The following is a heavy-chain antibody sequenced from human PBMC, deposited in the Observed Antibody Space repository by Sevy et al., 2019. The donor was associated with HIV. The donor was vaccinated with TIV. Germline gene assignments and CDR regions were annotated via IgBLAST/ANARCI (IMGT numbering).Heavy chain of an antibody. CDR2: FDPEDGET. CDR3: ATVPQYYYDSSGTHFDY. D-gene: IGHD3-22*01. J-gene: IGHJ4*02. CDR1: GYTLTELS. V-gene: IGHV1-24*01. Sequence: ASVKVSCKVSGYTLTELSMHWVRQAPGKGLEWMGGFDPEDGETIYAQKFQGRVTMTEDTSTDTAYMELSSLRSEDTAVYYCATVPQYYYDSSGTHFDYWSQGTLVTVSS.